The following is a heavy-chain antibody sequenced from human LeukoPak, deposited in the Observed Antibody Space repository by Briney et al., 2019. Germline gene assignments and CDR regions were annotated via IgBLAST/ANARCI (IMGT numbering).Heavy chain of an antibody. Sequence: GGSQRLSCAVSGFSFSSFALSWVRQAPGKGLEWVSSISRSTETTLYADSVKGRFTISRDNSKNTGFLQMNNLRAEDTAVYYCAKRAAVSGIVGPFDYWGQGTLVTVSS. D-gene: IGHD6-19*01. CDR2: ISRSTETT. V-gene: IGHV3-23*01. J-gene: IGHJ4*02. CDR3: AKRAAVSGIVGPFDY. CDR1: GFSFSSFA.